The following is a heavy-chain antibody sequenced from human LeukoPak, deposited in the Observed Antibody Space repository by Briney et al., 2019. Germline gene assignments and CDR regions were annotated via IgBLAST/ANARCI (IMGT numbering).Heavy chain of an antibody. D-gene: IGHD6-25*01. CDR2: VSTGSNYI. Sequence: GGSLRLSCAASGFTFSSYWMSWVRQAPGKGLEWVSSVSTGSNYIYYADSVKGRFTVSRDNDKNSLYLQMNSLRVEDTAVYYCARLWSSVFDYWGQGTLVTVSS. CDR1: GFTFSSYW. V-gene: IGHV3-21*01. J-gene: IGHJ4*02. CDR3: ARLWSSVFDY.